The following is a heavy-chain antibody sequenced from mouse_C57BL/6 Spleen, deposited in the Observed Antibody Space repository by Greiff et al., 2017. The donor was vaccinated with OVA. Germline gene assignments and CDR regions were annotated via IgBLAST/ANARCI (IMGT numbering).Heavy chain of an antibody. CDR2: INPSSGYT. CDR1: GYTFTSYW. V-gene: IGHV1-7*01. Sequence: VQLQQSGAELAKPGASVKLSCKASGYTFTSYWMHWVKQRPGQGLEWIGYINPSSGYTKYNQKFKDKATLTADKSSSTAYMQLSSLTHEDSAVYYCAKEGPSYGSSYTYAMAYWGQGTSVTVSS. D-gene: IGHD1-1*01. CDR3: AKEGPSYGSSYTYAMAY. J-gene: IGHJ4*01.